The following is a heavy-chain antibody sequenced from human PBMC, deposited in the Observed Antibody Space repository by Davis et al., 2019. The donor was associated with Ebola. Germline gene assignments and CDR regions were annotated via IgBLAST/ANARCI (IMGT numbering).Heavy chain of an antibody. J-gene: IGHJ4*02. CDR2: ISYDGSNE. V-gene: IGHV3-30*18. CDR1: GFTFSSYG. D-gene: IGHD3-16*01. CDR3: AKEMGMMYFDY. Sequence: GESLKISCAASGFTFSSYGMHWVRQAPGKGLEWVAVISYDGSNEYYADSVKGRFTISRDNSKNTLYLQMNSLRAEDTAVYYCAKEMGMMYFDYWGQGTLVTVSS.